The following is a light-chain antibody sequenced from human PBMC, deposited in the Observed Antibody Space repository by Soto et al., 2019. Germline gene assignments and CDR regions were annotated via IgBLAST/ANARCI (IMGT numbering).Light chain of an antibody. Sequence: DIQMTQSPSSLSASVGDRVTITCRASQDVNTWLAWYQQKPGRAPNLLIVAASSLQSGVPSRFSGNGSGTHFTLSISSLQPEDFATYYCQQAHIFPLTFGGGTKVEIK. J-gene: IGKJ4*01. V-gene: IGKV1-12*01. CDR1: QDVNTW. CDR3: QQAHIFPLT. CDR2: AAS.